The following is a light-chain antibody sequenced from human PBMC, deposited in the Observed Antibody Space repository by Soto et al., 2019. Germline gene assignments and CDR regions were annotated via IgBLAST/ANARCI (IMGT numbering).Light chain of an antibody. CDR1: QSVSSNY. CDR3: QKYGSTPFT. Sequence: EIVVTQSPGTLSLSPGERATLSCRASQSVSSNYLAWYQQKPGQAPRLLIYGASSRASDIPDRFSGSGSGTDFTLIISRLEPEYCAMYDCQKYGSTPFTFGPGTKVDVK. J-gene: IGKJ3*01. CDR2: GAS. V-gene: IGKV3-20*01.